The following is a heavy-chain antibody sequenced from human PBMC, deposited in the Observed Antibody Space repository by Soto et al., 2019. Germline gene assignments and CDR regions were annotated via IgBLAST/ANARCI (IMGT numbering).Heavy chain of an antibody. CDR2: IYYSGST. V-gene: IGHV4-59*01. Sequence: ASETLSLTCTVSGGSISSYYWSWIRQPPGKGLEWIGYIYYSGSTNYNPSLKSRVTISVDTSKNQFSLKLSSVTAADTAVYYCARTGPSSSTLYYFDYWGQGTLVTVSS. CDR3: ARTGPSSSTLYYFDY. J-gene: IGHJ4*02. CDR1: GGSISSYY. D-gene: IGHD6-13*01.